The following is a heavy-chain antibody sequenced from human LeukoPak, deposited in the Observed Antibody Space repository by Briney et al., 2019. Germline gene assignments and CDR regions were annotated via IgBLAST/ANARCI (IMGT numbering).Heavy chain of an antibody. CDR1: GFTFSTYW. Sequence: GGSLRLSSAASGFTFSTYWMHWVRQAPGKGLVWVSRISSDGSITSYADSVKGRFTISRDNAKNTLYLQMNSLRAEDTAVYYCARHLNYYLDYWGQGTLVTVSS. V-gene: IGHV3-74*01. J-gene: IGHJ4*02. CDR3: ARHLNYYLDY. D-gene: IGHD3-10*01. CDR2: ISSDGSIT.